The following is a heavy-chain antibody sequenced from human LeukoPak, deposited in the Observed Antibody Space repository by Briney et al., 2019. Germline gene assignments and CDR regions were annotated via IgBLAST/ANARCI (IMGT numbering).Heavy chain of an antibody. CDR2: ISSSGSTI. D-gene: IGHD6-25*01. CDR1: GFTFSDYY. V-gene: IGHV3-11*04. CDR3: ARDRSLSRYFDY. J-gene: IGHJ4*02. Sequence: PGGSLRLSCAASGFTFSDYYMSWIRQAPGKGLEWVSYISSSGSTIYYADSVKGRFTISRDNAKNPLYLQMNSLRAEDTAVYYCARDRSLSRYFDYWGQGTLVTVSS.